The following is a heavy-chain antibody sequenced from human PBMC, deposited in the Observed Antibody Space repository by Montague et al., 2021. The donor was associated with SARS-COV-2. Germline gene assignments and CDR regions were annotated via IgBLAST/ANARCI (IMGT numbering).Heavy chain of an antibody. Sequence: SLRLSCAASGFSVSPNYLTLVRQAPGRGLEWVSFIDAVGNTYYADSVKGRFTVSRDNSKNTVNLQMNSLRVEDTAIYYCARDERRASKWSYGLDVWGPGTPVTVSS. J-gene: IGHJ6*02. CDR2: IDAVGNT. CDR3: ARDERRASKWSYGLDV. CDR1: GFSVSPNY. V-gene: IGHV3-53*01. D-gene: IGHD2-15*01.